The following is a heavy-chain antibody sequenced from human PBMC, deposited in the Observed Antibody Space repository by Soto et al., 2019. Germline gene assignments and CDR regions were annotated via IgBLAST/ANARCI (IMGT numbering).Heavy chain of an antibody. CDR1: GESFSGYY. J-gene: IGHJ4*02. CDR3: SRGRTPRY. V-gene: IGHV4-34*01. Sequence: SETLSLTCVVYGESFSGYYWSWFRQPPGKTLEWIGDIDHSGTTHYNPSLKSRLTISIDTSKNHFSLGLTAVTAADAGTYFCSRGRTPRYWGQGTLVTVSS. CDR2: IDHSGTT.